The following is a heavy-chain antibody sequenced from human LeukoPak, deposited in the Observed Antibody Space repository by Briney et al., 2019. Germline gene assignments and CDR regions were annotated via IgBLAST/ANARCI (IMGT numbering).Heavy chain of an antibody. J-gene: IGHJ4*02. CDR2: ISYDGSNK. D-gene: IGHD4-17*01. CDR1: GFTFSSYG. V-gene: IGHV3-30*18. Sequence: PGGSLRLSCAASGFTFSSYGMHWVRQAPGKGLEWVAVISYDGSNKYYADSVKGRFTISRDNSKNTLYLQMNSLRAEDTAVYYCAKLAYGDYDHWGQGTLVTVSS. CDR3: AKLAYGDYDH.